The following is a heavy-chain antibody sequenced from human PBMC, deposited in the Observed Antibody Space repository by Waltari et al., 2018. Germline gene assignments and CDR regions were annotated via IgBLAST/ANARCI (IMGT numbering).Heavy chain of an antibody. CDR1: GFTFSDSW. J-gene: IGHJ4*02. CDR2: VNSAGTGS. CDR3: ARDTPGDGIDY. Sequence: EVQLVESGGGLVQPGGSLRLSCAAPGFTFSDSWMHWVRQCPGKGLLWVEHVNSAGTGSSYADSVKGRFTISRDNARNILYLQMNSLTVEDTAVYYCARDTPGDGIDYWGQGTLVTVSP. D-gene: IGHD2-21*01. V-gene: IGHV3-74*01.